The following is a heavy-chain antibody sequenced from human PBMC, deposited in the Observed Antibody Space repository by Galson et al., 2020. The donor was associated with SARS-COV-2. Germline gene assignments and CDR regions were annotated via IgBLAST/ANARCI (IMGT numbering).Heavy chain of an antibody. Sequence: GESLKISCAASGFTFSSYGMHWVRQAPGKGLEWVAVISYDGSNKYYADSVKGRFTISRDNSKNTLYLQMNSLRAEDTAVYYCAKEGSVGYYYYMDVWCKGTTVTISS. CDR1: GFTFSSYG. CDR2: ISYDGSNK. D-gene: IGHD2-15*01. J-gene: IGHJ6*03. CDR3: AKEGSVGYYYYMDV. V-gene: IGHV3-30*18.